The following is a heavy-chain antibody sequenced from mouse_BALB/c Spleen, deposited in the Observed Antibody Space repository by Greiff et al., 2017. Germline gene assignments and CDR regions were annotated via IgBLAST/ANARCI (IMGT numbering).Heavy chain of an antibody. CDR2: ISSGGSYT. CDR3: ARELGGVWFAY. J-gene: IGHJ3*01. V-gene: IGHV5-6*02. D-gene: IGHD4-1*01. CDR1: GFTFSSYG. Sequence: DVMLVESGGDLVKPGGSLKLSCAASGFTFSSYGMSWVRQTPDKRLEWVATISSGGSYTYYPDSVKGRFTISRDNAKNTLYLQLSSLKSEDTAMYYCARELGGVWFAYWGQGTLVTVSA.